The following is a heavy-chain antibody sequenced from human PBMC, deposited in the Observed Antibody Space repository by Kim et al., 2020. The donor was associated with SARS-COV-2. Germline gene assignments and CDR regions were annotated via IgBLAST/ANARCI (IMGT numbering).Heavy chain of an antibody. J-gene: IGHJ6*02. Sequence: ASVKVSCKASGYTFTSYAMNWVRQAPGQGLEWMGWINTNTGNPTYAQGFTGRFVFSLDTSVSTAYLQISSLKAEDTAVYYCAREGGKYCSSTSCYGEGANYYYGMDVWGQGTTVTVSS. CDR3: AREGGKYCSSTSCYGEGANYYYGMDV. CDR1: GYTFTSYA. V-gene: IGHV7-4-1*02. D-gene: IGHD2-2*01. CDR2: INTNTGNP.